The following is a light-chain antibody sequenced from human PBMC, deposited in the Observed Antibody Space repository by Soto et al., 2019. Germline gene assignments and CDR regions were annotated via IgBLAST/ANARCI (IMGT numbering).Light chain of an antibody. V-gene: IGLV2-11*01. Sequence: QSALTQPRSVSGSPGQSVTISCTGTSSDVGGYNFVSWYQQHPGKAPQLIIYDVTKRPSGVPDRFSGSKSDNTASLTISGLQAEDEADYYCCSYAGSYTLWVFGGGTKLTVL. CDR2: DVT. CDR3: CSYAGSYTLWV. J-gene: IGLJ3*02. CDR1: SSDVGGYNF.